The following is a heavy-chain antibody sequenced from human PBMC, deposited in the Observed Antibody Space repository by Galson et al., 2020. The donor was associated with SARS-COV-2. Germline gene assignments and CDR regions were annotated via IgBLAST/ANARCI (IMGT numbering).Heavy chain of an antibody. CDR3: ARKTYYYDLTRTAGYYGMDV. J-gene: IGHJ6*02. D-gene: IGHD3-22*01. CDR1: GYTFTSYA. V-gene: IGHV1-3*01. Sequence: ASVKVSCKATGYTFTSYAMHSVRQAPGQRLEWMGWINAGNGNTKYSQKFQGRVTITRDTSASTAYMELSSLRSEDTAVYYCARKTYYYDLTRTAGYYGMDVWGQGTTVTVSS. CDR2: INAGNGNT.